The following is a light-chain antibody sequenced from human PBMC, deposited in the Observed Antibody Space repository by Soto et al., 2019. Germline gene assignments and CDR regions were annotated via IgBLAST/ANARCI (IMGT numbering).Light chain of an antibody. V-gene: IGKV3-20*01. J-gene: IGKJ4*01. CDR3: QQYGSSRLT. CDR2: AAA. CDR1: QSISSSF. Sequence: EIEITQSPGTLSLSPGERATLSCRASQSISSSFLAWYHQKPGQAPRLLIYAAASRATGIPDRFSGGGSGTDFTLTISRLEPEDFAVYYCQQYGSSRLTFGGGTKVDIK.